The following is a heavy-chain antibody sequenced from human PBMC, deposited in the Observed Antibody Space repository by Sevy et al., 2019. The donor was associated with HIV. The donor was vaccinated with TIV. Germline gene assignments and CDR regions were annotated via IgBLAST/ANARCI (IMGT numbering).Heavy chain of an antibody. V-gene: IGHV3-9*01. D-gene: IGHD3-10*01. Sequence: GGSLRLSCAASGFTFDDYAMHWVRQAPGKGLEWVSGISWNSGSIGYADSVKGRFTISRDNAKNSLYLQMNSLRAEDTAFYYCASGYGSDIFLFDIWGQGTMVTVSS. CDR3: ASGYGSDIFLFDI. J-gene: IGHJ3*02. CDR1: GFTFDDYA. CDR2: ISWNSGSI.